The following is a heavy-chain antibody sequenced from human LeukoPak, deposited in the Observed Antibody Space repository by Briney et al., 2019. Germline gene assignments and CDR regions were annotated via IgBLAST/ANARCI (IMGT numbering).Heavy chain of an antibody. CDR3: ARDRRIAVAGKTLTYYYYGMDV. V-gene: IGHV1-18*01. Sequence: ASVKVSCKASGGTFSSYAISWVRQAPGQGLEWMGWISAYNGNTNYAQKLQGRVTMTTDTSTSTAYMELRSLRSDDTAVYYCARDRRIAVAGKTLTYYYYGMDVWGQGTTVTVSS. CDR1: GGTFSSYA. J-gene: IGHJ6*02. CDR2: ISAYNGNT. D-gene: IGHD6-19*01.